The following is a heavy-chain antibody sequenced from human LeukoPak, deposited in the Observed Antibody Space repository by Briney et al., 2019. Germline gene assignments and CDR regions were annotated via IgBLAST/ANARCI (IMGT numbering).Heavy chain of an antibody. Sequence: SETLSLTCTVSGGSISSYYWSWIRQPPGKGLEWIGYIYYSGSTNYNPSLKSRVTISVDTSKNQFSLKLSSVTAADTAVYYCARHGVVGFYYYESSGSSGHFDLWGRGTLVTVSS. CDR2: IYYSGST. J-gene: IGHJ2*01. CDR1: GGSISSYY. D-gene: IGHD3-22*01. CDR3: ARHGVVGFYYYESSGSSGHFDL. V-gene: IGHV4-59*08.